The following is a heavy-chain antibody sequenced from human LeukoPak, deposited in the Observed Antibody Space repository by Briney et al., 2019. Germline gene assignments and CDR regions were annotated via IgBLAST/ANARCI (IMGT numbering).Heavy chain of an antibody. V-gene: IGHV4-59*07. J-gene: IGHJ4*02. CDR3: ARGGWPNFDY. CDR2: IYYSGST. Sequence: SDTLSLTSTVSGGSISSYYWSWIGQPPGKGLEWIGYIYYSGSTNYNPSLKSRVTISVDTSKNQFSLKLSSVTAADAAVYYCARGGWPNFDYWGQGTLVTVSS. D-gene: IGHD2-15*01. CDR1: GGSISSYY.